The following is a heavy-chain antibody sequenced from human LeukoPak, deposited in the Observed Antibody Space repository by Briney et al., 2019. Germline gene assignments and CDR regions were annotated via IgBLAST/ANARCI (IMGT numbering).Heavy chain of an antibody. CDR3: ARDSGSYYSGISLFDY. V-gene: IGHV1-18*01. Sequence: ASVKVSCKASGYTFTSYGISWVRQAPGQGLEWMGWISAYNGNTNYAQKLQGRVTMTTDTSTSTAYMELRSLRSDDTAVYYCARDSGSYYSGISLFDYWGQGTLVTVSS. CDR2: ISAYNGNT. J-gene: IGHJ4*02. CDR1: GYTFTSYG. D-gene: IGHD1-26*01.